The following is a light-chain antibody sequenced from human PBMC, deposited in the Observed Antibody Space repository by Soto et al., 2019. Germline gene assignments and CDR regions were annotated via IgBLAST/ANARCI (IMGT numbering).Light chain of an antibody. J-gene: IGLJ2*01. Sequence: QPVLTQPPSASGTPGQRVTISCSGDNSNIGATSVNWYQQFPGTAPRLLIYFNDQRPSGVPDRFSASKSGTSASLAIGGLQYEDGADYYCAAWDDILNGPALGGGTKLTVL. CDR2: FND. CDR3: AAWDDILNGPA. V-gene: IGLV1-44*01. CDR1: NSNIGATS.